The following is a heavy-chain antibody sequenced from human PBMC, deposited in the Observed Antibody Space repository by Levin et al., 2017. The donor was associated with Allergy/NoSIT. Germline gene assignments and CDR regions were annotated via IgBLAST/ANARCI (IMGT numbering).Heavy chain of an antibody. D-gene: IGHD3-3*01. J-gene: IGHJ4*02. CDR3: ASTCGVVSNNFDY. Sequence: SETLSLTCTVSNGSISNSRYYWGWIRQPPGKGLEWIGSIYYSGSTYYNPSLKSRVTISVDTSKNQFFLKINSVTAADTAIYYCASTCGVVSNNFDYWGQGTLVTVSS. CDR2: IYYSGST. CDR1: NGSISNSRYY. V-gene: IGHV4-39*07.